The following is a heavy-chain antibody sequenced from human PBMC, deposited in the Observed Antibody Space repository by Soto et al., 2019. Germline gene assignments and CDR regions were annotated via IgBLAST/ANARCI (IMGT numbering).Heavy chain of an antibody. CDR3: ARDGMWTLVGGMDV. CDR2: IIPIYGTT. J-gene: IGHJ6*04. V-gene: IGHV1-69*01. CDR1: GGTFSNDA. Sequence: QVQLVQSGAEVKNHGSSVKVSCKTSGGTFSNDAISWVRQAPGQGLEWMVGIIPIYGTTHYAQKFPDSVKLTADESTGTAYMELSSLRSEDTGVYYCARDGMWTLVGGMDVWGKGTTVTVSS. D-gene: IGHD6-6*01.